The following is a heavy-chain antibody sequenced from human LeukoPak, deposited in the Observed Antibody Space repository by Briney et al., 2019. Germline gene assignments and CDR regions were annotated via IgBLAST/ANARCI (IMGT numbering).Heavy chain of an antibody. CDR3: TRYKPDCSGGSCPHYGMDV. D-gene: IGHD2-15*01. J-gene: IGHJ6*02. Sequence: PGGSLRLSCAASGFTFSGSALHWVRQASGKGLEWVGHIRSKANSYATSYAAAVKGRFTISRDDSKNTAYLQMNSLKPEDTAVYYCTRYKPDCSGGSCPHYGMDVWGQGTTVTVSS. V-gene: IGHV3-73*01. CDR1: GFTFSGSA. CDR2: IRSKANSYAT.